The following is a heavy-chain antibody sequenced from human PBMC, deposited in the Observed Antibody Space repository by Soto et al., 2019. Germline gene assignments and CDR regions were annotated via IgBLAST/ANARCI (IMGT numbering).Heavy chain of an antibody. Sequence: GGSLRLSCATSGFSFTDFYMVWIRQAPGKGLEWISYIHGTGSPVYYAESVEGRFTLSRDNAKTSLSLQMNSLRAEDTAVYFCARLFYNWNSWVDSWGRGTLVTVSS. D-gene: IGHD1-20*01. CDR1: GFSFTDFY. CDR2: IHGTGSPV. V-gene: IGHV3-11*01. J-gene: IGHJ4*02. CDR3: ARLFYNWNSWVDS.